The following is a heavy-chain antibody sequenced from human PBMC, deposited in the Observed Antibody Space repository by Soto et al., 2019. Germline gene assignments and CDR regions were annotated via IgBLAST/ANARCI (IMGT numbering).Heavy chain of an antibody. CDR2: INHSGST. Sequence: SETLSLTCAVYGGSFSGYYWSWIRQPPGKGLEWIGEINHSGSTNYNPSLKSRVTISVDTSKNQFSLKLSSVTAADTAVYYCARGLGRHSSSWYWFDPWGQGTLIT. CDR3: ARGLGRHSSSWYWFDP. J-gene: IGHJ5*02. V-gene: IGHV4-34*01. D-gene: IGHD6-13*01. CDR1: GGSFSGYY.